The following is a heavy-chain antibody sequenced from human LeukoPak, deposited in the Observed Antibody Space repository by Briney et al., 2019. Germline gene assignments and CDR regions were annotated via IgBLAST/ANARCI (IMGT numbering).Heavy chain of an antibody. CDR1: GFTFGSYG. Sequence: GGSLRLSCAASGFTFGSYGMSWVRQTPGKGLEWVSGSSGSGDSTYYADSVKGRFTISRDNSKNTLYLQMNSLRAEDTAVYYCAKSMRGTYYSCLDHWGHRIPVTVSS. V-gene: IGHV3-23*01. J-gene: IGHJ4*01. CDR2: SSGSGDST. CDR3: AKSMRGTYYSCLDH. D-gene: IGHD1-26*01.